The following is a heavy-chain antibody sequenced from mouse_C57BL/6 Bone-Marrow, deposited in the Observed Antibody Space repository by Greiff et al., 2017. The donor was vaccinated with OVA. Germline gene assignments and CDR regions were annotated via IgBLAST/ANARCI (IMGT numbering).Heavy chain of an antibody. V-gene: IGHV1-75*01. CDR1: GYTFTDYY. CDR2: LFPGNGST. CDR3: ARSRQLRLRADYGY. D-gene: IGHD3-2*02. Sequence: QVQLQQSGPELVKPGASVKISCKASGYTFTDYYINWVKQRPGQGLEWIGWLFPGNGSTYYNEKFKGKATLTVAKSSSTAYLLLSSLASEDSAVYFCARSRQLRLRADYGYWGKGTTLTVSS. J-gene: IGHJ2*01.